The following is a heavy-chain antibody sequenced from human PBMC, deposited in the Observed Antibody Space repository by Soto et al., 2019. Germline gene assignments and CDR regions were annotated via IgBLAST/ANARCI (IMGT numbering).Heavy chain of an antibody. V-gene: IGHV3-74*01. CDR1: GFTFSSYW. J-gene: IGHJ6*02. CDR2: INSDGSST. Sequence: GGSLRLSCAASGFTFSSYWMHWVRQAPGKGLVWVSRINSDGSSTSYADSVKGRFTISRDNAKNTLYLQMNSLRAEDTAVYYCARDPGYNNYWEPHYGMDVWGQGTTVTVSS. D-gene: IGHD4-4*01. CDR3: ARDPGYNNYWEPHYGMDV.